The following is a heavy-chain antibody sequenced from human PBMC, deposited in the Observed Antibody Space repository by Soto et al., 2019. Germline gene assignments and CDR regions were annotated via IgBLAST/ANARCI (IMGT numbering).Heavy chain of an antibody. CDR1: GYTFTSYG. V-gene: IGHV1-18*01. CDR2: ISAYNGNT. CDR3: ARDRYYCSGGSCYPYYFDY. D-gene: IGHD2-15*01. Sequence: ASVKVSCKASGYTFTSYGISRVRQAPGQGLEWMGWISAYNGNTNYAQKLQGRVTMTTDTSTSTAYMELRSLRSDDTAVYYCARDRYYCSGGSCYPYYFDYWGQGTLVTVSS. J-gene: IGHJ4*02.